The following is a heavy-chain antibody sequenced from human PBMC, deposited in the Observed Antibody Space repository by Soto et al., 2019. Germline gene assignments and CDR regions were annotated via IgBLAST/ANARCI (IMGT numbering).Heavy chain of an antibody. V-gene: IGHV3-23*01. CDR1: GFTFSSYA. Sequence: EVQLLESGGGLVQPGGSLRLSCAASGFTFSSYAMTWVRQAPGKGLEWVSAISGSGGSTYYAGSVKGRFTIARDNSKNTLYLQINSLRAEDTAVYYCAKDTGLGGTGSLCFDYWGQGTLVTVSS. J-gene: IGHJ4*02. CDR3: AKDTGLGGTGSLCFDY. CDR2: ISGSGGST. D-gene: IGHD1-1*01.